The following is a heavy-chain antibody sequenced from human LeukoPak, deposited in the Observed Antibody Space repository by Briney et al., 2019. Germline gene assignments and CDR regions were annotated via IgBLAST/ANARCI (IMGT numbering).Heavy chain of an antibody. Sequence: PGGSLRLSCAASGFTVSSNYMSWVRQAPGKGLEWVSVIYSGGSTYYADSVKGRFTISRDNAKNTLYLQMNSLRAEDTAVYYCGRGGVVAAIDLWGQGTMVTVSS. CDR2: IYSGGST. J-gene: IGHJ3*01. D-gene: IGHD2-21*01. CDR1: GFTVSSNY. CDR3: GRGGVVAAIDL. V-gene: IGHV3-53*01.